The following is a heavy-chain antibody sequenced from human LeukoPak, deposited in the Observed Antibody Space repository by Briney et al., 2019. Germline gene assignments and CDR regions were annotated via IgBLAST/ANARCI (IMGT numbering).Heavy chain of an antibody. CDR2: ITIRSRYI. D-gene: IGHD3-22*01. J-gene: IGHJ4*02. CDR3: ARGYSDSSGTFDY. V-gene: IGHV3-21*01. CDR1: GFTFSSYP. Sequence: PGGSLRLSCAASGFTFSSYPTNWVRQAPGKGLEWVSSITIRSRYIYYADSMKGRFTISRDDAKNSLFLQMDSLRAEDTAVYYCARGYSDSSGTFDYWGQGILVTVSS.